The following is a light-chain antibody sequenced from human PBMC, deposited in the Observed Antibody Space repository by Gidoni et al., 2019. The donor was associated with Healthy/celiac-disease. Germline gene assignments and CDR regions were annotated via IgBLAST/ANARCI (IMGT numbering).Light chain of an antibody. J-gene: IGKJ2*03. CDR2: DAS. V-gene: IGKV3-11*01. CDR1: QSVSSY. CDR3: QQRSNWRYS. Sequence: IVLTQSPATLSLSPGERATLSCRASQSVSSYLAWYQQKPGQAPRLLMYDASNRAIGIPARFSGSGSGTDFTLTISSLEPEDFAVYYCQQRSNWRYSFGQGTKLEIK.